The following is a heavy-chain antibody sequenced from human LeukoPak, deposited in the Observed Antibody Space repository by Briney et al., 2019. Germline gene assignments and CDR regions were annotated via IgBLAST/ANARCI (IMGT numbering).Heavy chain of an antibody. Sequence: SETLSLTCTVSGGSISSYYWSWIPQPPGQGLEWIGYIYYSGSTNYNPSLKSRVTISVDTSKNQFSLKLSSVTAADTAVYYCARAQHYYHSSGYYKWGEGTLVTVSS. CDR1: GGSISSYY. CDR3: ARAQHYYHSSGYYK. V-gene: IGHV4-59*08. CDR2: IYYSGST. J-gene: IGHJ4*02. D-gene: IGHD3-22*01.